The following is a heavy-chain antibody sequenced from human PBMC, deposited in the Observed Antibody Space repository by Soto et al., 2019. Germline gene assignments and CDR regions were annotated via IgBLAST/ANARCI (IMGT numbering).Heavy chain of an antibody. Sequence: PGGFLRPCCAASDSPFTGHIMNWVRQAPGKGLEWVSSISSTTNYIYYADSMKGRFTVSRDNAKNSVYLEMNSLSAEDTAVYYCARESEDLTSNFDYWGQGTLVTAPQ. CDR3: ARESEDLTSNFDY. CDR1: DSPFTGHI. V-gene: IGHV3-21*01. CDR2: ISSTTNYI. J-gene: IGHJ4*02.